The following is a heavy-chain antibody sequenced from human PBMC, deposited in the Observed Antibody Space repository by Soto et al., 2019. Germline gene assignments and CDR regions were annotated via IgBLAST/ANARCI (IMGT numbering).Heavy chain of an antibody. CDR2: IVVGSGNT. D-gene: IGHD1-20*01. CDR1: GFTFTSSA. CDR3: AADVVTGTTRSDY. J-gene: IGHJ4*02. Sequence: ASVKVSCKASGFTFTSSAVQWVRQARGQRLEWIGWIVVGSGNTNYAQKSQERVTITRDMSTSTAYMELSSLRSEDTAVYYCAADVVTGTTRSDYWGQGTLVTVSS. V-gene: IGHV1-58*01.